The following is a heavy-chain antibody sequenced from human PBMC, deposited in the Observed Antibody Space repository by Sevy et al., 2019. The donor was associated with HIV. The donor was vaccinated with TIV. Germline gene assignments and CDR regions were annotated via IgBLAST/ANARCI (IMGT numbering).Heavy chain of an antibody. CDR3: ARSYSSGPRGPYYYYFYGMDV. D-gene: IGHD6-19*01. J-gene: IGHJ6*02. CDR2: INPNSGGT. V-gene: IGHV1-2*02. Sequence: ASVKVSCKASGYTFTGYYMHWVRQAPGQGLEWMGWINPNSGGTNYAQEFQGRVTMTRDTSISTAYMELSRLRSDDTAVFYCARSYSSGPRGPYYYYFYGMDVWGQGTTVTVSS. CDR1: GYTFTGYY.